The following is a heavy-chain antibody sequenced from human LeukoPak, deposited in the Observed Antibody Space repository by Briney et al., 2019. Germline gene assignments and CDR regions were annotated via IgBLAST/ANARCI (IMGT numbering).Heavy chain of an antibody. Sequence: GASVKVSCKASGYTFTGYYMHWVRQAPGQGLEWMGWMNPNSGNTGYAQKFQGRVTMTRNTSISTAYMELSSLRSEDTAVYYCARAKKALGYWGQGTLVTVSS. CDR1: GYTFTGYY. CDR2: MNPNSGNT. CDR3: ARAKKALGY. V-gene: IGHV1-8*02. D-gene: IGHD3-16*01. J-gene: IGHJ4*02.